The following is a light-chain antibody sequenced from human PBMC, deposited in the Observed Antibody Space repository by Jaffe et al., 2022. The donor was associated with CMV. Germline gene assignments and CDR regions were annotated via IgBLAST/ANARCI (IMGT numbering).Light chain of an antibody. V-gene: IGKV1-33*01. CDR2: DAS. CDR3: QQYDNLPPG. CDR1: QDISNY. J-gene: IGKJ4*01. Sequence: DIQMTQSPSSLSASVGDRVTITCQASQDISNYLNWYQQKPGKAPKLLIYDASNLETGVPSRFSGSGSGTDFTFTISSLQPEDIATYYCQQYDNLPPGVGGGTKVEIK.